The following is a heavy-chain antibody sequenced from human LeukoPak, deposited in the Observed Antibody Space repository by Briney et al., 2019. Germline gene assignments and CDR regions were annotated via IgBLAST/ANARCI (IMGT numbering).Heavy chain of an antibody. V-gene: IGHV1-46*01. D-gene: IGHD2-2*01. Sequence: ASVKVSCKASGYTFTSYYMHWVRQAPGQGLEWMGIINPSGGSTSYAQKFQGRVTMTRDTSTSTACMELSSLRSEDTAVYYCARGERIVVVPAAKRSPWTAFDYWGQGTLVTVSS. CDR2: INPSGGST. CDR1: GYTFTSYY. CDR3: ARGERIVVVPAAKRSPWTAFDY. J-gene: IGHJ4*02.